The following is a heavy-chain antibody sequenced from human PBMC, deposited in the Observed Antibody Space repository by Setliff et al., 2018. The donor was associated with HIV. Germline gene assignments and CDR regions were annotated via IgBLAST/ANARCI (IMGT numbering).Heavy chain of an antibody. CDR3: ARDPSYSPYYDFWSGYYPHDALDI. Sequence: ASVKVSCKASGYTFTSYYMRWVRQAPGQGLEWMGIINPSGGSTSYAQKFQGRVTMTRDTSTSTAYMELSSLRSEDTAIYYCARDPSYSPYYDFWSGYYPHDALDIWGQGTMVTVSS. CDR1: GYTFTSYY. V-gene: IGHV1-46*01. CDR2: INPSGGST. J-gene: IGHJ3*02. D-gene: IGHD3-3*01.